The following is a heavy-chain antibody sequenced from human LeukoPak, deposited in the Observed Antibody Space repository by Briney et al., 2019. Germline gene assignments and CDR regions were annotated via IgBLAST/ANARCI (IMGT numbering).Heavy chain of an antibody. D-gene: IGHD3-10*01. J-gene: IGHJ4*02. CDR3: ASDEGRGYYFDY. V-gene: IGHV3-21*01. CDR1: GFSFSSYS. CDR2: ISSSSSYI. Sequence: GGSMRLSCAASGFSFSSYSMNWVRHAPGEGLEWVSSISSSSSYIYYADSVKGRFTISRDNAKNSLYLQMNSLRAEDTAVYYCASDEGRGYYFDYWGQGTLVTVSS.